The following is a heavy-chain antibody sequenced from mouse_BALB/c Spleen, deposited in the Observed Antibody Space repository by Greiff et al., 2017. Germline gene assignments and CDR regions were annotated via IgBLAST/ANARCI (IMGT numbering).Heavy chain of an antibody. J-gene: IGHJ3*01. CDR2: IDPANGNT. D-gene: IGHD2-3*01. V-gene: IGHV14-3*02. Sequence: EVQLQQSGAQLVKPGASVKLSCTASGFNIKDTYMHWVKQRPEQGLEWIGRIDPANGNTKYDPKFQGKATITADTSSNTAYLQLSSLTSEDTAVYYCATYDGSPFAYWGQGTLVTVSA. CDR3: ATYDGSPFAY. CDR1: GFNIKDTY.